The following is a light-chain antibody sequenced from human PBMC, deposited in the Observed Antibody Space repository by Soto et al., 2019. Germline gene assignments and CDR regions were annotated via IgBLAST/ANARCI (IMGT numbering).Light chain of an antibody. V-gene: IGKV4-1*01. CDR1: QSVLYSFASNTY. J-gene: IGKJ2*01. Sequence: DIVMTQSPDSLAVFLGEMATINCKSSQSVLYSFASNTYLAWYQQKPGHPPHLLIHWASSRESGVHDRFSGSGSGADFTLTISSLQAEDMAVYFCQQYYRSPYTFGQGTKLEI. CDR2: WAS. CDR3: QQYYRSPYT.